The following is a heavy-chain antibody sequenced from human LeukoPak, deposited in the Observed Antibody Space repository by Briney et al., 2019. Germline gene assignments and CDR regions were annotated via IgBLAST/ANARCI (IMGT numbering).Heavy chain of an antibody. D-gene: IGHD6-13*01. Sequence: GESLKISCKGSGYSFTSYWIGWVRQMPGKGLEWMGIIYPGDSDTRYSPSFQGQVTISADKSISTAYLQWSSLKASDTAMYYCARRGGSSWYSPGGFDIWGQGTMVTVSS. CDR2: IYPGDSDT. V-gene: IGHV5-51*01. J-gene: IGHJ3*02. CDR1: GYSFTSYW. CDR3: ARRGGSSWYSPGGFDI.